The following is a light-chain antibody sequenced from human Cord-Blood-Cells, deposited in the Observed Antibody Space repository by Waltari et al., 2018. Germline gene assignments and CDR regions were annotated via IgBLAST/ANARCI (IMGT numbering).Light chain of an antibody. CDR3: AAWDDSLSGWV. J-gene: IGLJ3*02. CDR2: RNN. V-gene: IGLV1-47*01. CDR1: SSHIGSNY. Sequence: QSVLTQPPSASGTPGQRVTISCSGSSSHIGSNYVYWYQQLPGTAPKLLIYRNNPRPSGVPDRFSGSKSGTSASLAISGLRSEDEADYYCAAWDDSLSGWVFGGGTKLTVL.